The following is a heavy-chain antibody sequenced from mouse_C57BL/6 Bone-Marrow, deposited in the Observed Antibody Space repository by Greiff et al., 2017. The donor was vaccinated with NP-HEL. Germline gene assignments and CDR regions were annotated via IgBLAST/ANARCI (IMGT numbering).Heavy chain of an antibody. J-gene: IGHJ1*03. CDR2: IYPSDSET. Sequence: QVQLQQSGAELVRPGSSVKLSCKASGYTFTSYWMDWVKQRPGQGLEWIGNIYPSDSETHYNQWLKDKATLTVDKSSSTAYMQLSSLTSEDSAVYYCLIYLGYFDVWGTGTTVTVSS. D-gene: IGHD1-1*01. CDR1: GYTFTSYW. CDR3: LIYLGYFDV. V-gene: IGHV1-61*01.